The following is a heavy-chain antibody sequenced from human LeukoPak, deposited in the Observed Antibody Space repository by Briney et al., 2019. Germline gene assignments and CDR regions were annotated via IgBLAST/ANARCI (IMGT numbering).Heavy chain of an antibody. J-gene: IGHJ4*02. CDR3: ARGYCSGTSCYMFDS. CDR1: GFILIDNS. D-gene: IGHD2-2*01. CDR2: SSSSKTYI. Sequence: GGSLRLSCAGSGFILIDNSMHWVRQAPGRGLEWVSSSSSSKTYIYYRDSVKGRFTISRDNAKNSLFLQMNSLRVEDTAVYFCARGYCSGTSCYMFDSWGQGTRVIVSS. V-gene: IGHV3-21*01.